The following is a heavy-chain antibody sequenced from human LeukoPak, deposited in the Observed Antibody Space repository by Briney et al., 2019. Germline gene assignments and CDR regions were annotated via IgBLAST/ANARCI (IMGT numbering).Heavy chain of an antibody. V-gene: IGHV1-46*01. Sequence: ASVKVSCKASGYTFTTYYEHWVRQAPGQGLEWMGIINPSGGSTTYAQKFRGRLTMTRDMSTSTVYMELSSLRSEDTAVYYCARGSRPVYNLLTGKRYFDYWGQGTLLTVSS. CDR1: GYTFTTYY. J-gene: IGHJ4*02. D-gene: IGHD3-9*01. CDR2: INPSGGST. CDR3: ARGSRPVYNLLTGKRYFDY.